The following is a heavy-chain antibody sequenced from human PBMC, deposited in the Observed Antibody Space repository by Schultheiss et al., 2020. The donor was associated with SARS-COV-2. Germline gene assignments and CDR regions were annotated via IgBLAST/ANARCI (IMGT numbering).Heavy chain of an antibody. V-gene: IGHV3-23*01. J-gene: IGHJ5*02. CDR1: GFTFSSYA. Sequence: GGSLRLSCAASGFTFSSYAMTWVRQAPGKGLEWVSLISWDGGSTYYADSVKGRFTISRDNAKNSLYLQMNSLRAEDTAVYYCARKFAVTTGVWWFDPWGQGTLVTVSS. D-gene: IGHD4-11*01. CDR3: ARKFAVTTGVWWFDP. CDR2: ISWDGGST.